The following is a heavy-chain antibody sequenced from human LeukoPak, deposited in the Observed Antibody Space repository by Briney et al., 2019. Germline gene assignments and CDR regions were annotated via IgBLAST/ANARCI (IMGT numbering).Heavy chain of an antibody. D-gene: IGHD5-18*01. CDR1: GYTFTGYY. CDR2: INPNSGGT. J-gene: IGHJ4*02. Sequence: GASVKVSCKASGYTFTGYYMHWVRQAPGQGLEWMGWINPNSGGTNYAQKFQGRVTMTRDTSISTAYMELSRLRSDDTAVYYCARGLRGYSYGYFPGGYWGQGTLVTVSS. V-gene: IGHV1-2*02. CDR3: ARGLRGYSYGYFPGGY.